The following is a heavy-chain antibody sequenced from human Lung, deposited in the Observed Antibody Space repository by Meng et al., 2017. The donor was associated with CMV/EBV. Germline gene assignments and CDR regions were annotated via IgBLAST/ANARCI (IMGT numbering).Heavy chain of an antibody. CDR3: ARDGSDYYDVIGYGPVDY. V-gene: IGHV3-21*06. J-gene: IGHJ4*02. D-gene: IGHD3-22*01. CDR2: ISSSTASV. Sequence: ESLKISXAASGFTFSTFSMAWVRQAPGRGLEWVASISSSTASVYYAGSVQGRFTISRDNARNSLFLQMNSATAEDTAVYYCARDGSDYYDVIGYGPVDYWGQGALVTVSS. CDR1: GFTFSTFS.